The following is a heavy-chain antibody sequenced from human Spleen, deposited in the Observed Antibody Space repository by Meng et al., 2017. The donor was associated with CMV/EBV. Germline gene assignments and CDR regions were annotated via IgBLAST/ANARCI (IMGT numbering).Heavy chain of an antibody. CDR1: GGSIRSGGYY. Sequence: VSGGSIRSGGYYWGWIRQHPGKGLEWIGFIFYSGSTYYNPSLKSRVTISVHTSQNQFSLKLSSVTAPATAVYYCTRGHGYLRCWHDYWGQGTLVTVSS. CDR3: TRGHGYLRCWHDY. D-gene: IGHD2-15*01. V-gene: IGHV4-31*02. J-gene: IGHJ4*02. CDR2: IFYSGST.